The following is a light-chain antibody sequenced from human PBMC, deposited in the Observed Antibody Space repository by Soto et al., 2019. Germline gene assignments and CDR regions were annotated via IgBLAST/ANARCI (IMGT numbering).Light chain of an antibody. CDR1: QSVSGW. CDR2: AAS. CDR3: QQSYSTPSIT. V-gene: IGKV1-39*01. Sequence: DIVMTQSPDSLAVSLGERATINCKSSQSVSGWLAWYQQKPGKAPKLLIYAASSLQSGVPSRFSGSGSGTDFTLTISSLQPEDFATYYCQQSYSTPSITFGQGTRLEIK. J-gene: IGKJ5*01.